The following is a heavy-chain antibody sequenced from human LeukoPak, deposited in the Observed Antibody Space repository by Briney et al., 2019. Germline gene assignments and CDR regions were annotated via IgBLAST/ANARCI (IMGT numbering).Heavy chain of an antibody. CDR3: ARHPLIEYSSADY. D-gene: IGHD6-6*01. J-gene: IGHJ4*02. CDR1: GGSISSSSYY. Sequence: PSETLSLTCTVSGGSISSSSYYWGWIRQPPGKGLEWIGSIYYSGSTYYNPSLKSRVTISVDTCKNQFSLELSSVTAAYTAVYYCARHPLIEYSSADYWGQGTLVTVSS. V-gene: IGHV4-39*01. CDR2: IYYSGST.